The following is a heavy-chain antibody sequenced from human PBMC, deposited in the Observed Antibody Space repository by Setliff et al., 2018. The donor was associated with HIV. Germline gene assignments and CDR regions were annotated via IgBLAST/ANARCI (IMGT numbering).Heavy chain of an antibody. CDR2: VTWNGVTA. D-gene: IGHD3-10*01. V-gene: IGHV3-43D*03. J-gene: IGHJ4*02. CDR3: GKGPTGSGSSYVDY. Sequence: GGSLRLSCGASGFTFSDIEMHWVRQVPGKGLEWVSLVTWNGVTAYYADSVKGRFTASRDNSKNAFYLQMNSLRDGDTALYYCGKGPTGSGSSYVDYWGQGTLVTVSS. CDR1: GFTFSDIE.